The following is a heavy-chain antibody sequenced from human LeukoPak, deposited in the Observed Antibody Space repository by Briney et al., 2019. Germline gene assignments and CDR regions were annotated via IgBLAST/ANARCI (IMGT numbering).Heavy chain of an antibody. J-gene: IGHJ4*01. Sequence: GGSLRLSCAASGFTFISYEMNWVRQAPGKGLEWVSYISSSGSTIYYADSVKGRFTISIDNAKNSLYLQMNSLRAEDTAVYYCARDTLGYCSSTSCYAWGHGTLVTVSS. CDR3: ARDTLGYCSSTSCYA. CDR1: GFTFISYE. V-gene: IGHV3-48*03. D-gene: IGHD2-2*01. CDR2: ISSSGSTI.